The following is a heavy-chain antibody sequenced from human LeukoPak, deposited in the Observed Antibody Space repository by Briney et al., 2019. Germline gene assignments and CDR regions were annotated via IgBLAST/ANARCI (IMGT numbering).Heavy chain of an antibody. D-gene: IGHD3-3*01. V-gene: IGHV3-66*01. CDR1: GFTVSSNY. CDR3: ARAELRFLEWLFVPDAFDI. J-gene: IGHJ3*02. CDR2: IYSGGST. Sequence: QSGGSLRLSCAASGFTVSSNYMSWVRQAPGKGLEWVSVIYSGGSTYYADSVKGRFTISRDNSKNTLYLQMNSLRAEDTAVYYCARAELRFLEWLFVPDAFDIWGQGTMVTVSS.